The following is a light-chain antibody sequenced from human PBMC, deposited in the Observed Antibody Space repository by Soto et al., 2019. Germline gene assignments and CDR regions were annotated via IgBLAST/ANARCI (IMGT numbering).Light chain of an antibody. Sequence: EIVMTQSPSTLSASVGDRAPISCRASQSISGWLAWYQQKPGKAPKLLIYDTSIWDSGVPARFSGSGSGTDFTLTISSLQPDDFATYYCQQYNSYSPTFGQGTKVDIK. J-gene: IGKJ1*01. CDR2: DTS. CDR3: QQYNSYSPT. V-gene: IGKV1-5*01. CDR1: QSISGW.